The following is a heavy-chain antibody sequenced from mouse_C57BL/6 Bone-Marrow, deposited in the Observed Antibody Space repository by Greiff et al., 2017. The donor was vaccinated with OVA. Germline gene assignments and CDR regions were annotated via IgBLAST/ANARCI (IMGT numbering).Heavy chain of an antibody. D-gene: IGHD2-1*01. CDR2: IYPSDSET. CDR3: AKIPIYYGNPGYFDV. J-gene: IGHJ1*03. CDR1: GYTFTSYW. Sequence: QVQLQQPGAELVRPGSSVKLSCKASGYTFTSYWMDWVKQRPGQGLEWIGNIYPSDSETHYNQKFKDKATLTVDKSSSTAYMQLSSLTSEDSAVYSCAKIPIYYGNPGYFDVWGTGTTVTVSS. V-gene: IGHV1-61*01.